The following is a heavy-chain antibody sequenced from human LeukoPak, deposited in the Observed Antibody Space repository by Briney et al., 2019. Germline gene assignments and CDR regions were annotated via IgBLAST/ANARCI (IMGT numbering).Heavy chain of an antibody. CDR1: GFTFSSYA. Sequence: PGGSLRLSCAASGFTFSSYAMHWVRQAPGKGLEWVAVISYGGSNKYYADSVKGRFTISRDNSKNTLYLQMNSLRAEDTAVYYCARDIGKAAAGTLDYWGQGTLVTVSS. D-gene: IGHD6-13*01. CDR3: ARDIGKAAAGTLDY. J-gene: IGHJ4*02. CDR2: ISYGGSNK. V-gene: IGHV3-30-3*01.